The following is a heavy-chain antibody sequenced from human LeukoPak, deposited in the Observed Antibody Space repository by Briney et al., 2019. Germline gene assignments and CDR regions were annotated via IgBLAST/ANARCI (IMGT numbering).Heavy chain of an antibody. Sequence: GESLKISCKGSGYTFVTYWIGWVRQMPGKGLERMGIINPGDSDTRYSPSFQGQVTISADKSISTAYLQWTSLKASDTAMYYCAREYTGSSPFDYWGQGTLVTVSS. D-gene: IGHD6-6*01. V-gene: IGHV5-51*01. CDR1: GYTFVTYW. CDR3: AREYTGSSPFDY. CDR2: INPGDSDT. J-gene: IGHJ4*02.